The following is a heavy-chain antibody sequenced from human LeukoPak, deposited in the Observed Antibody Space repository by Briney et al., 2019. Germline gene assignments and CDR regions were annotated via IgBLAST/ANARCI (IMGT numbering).Heavy chain of an antibody. J-gene: IGHJ4*02. D-gene: IGHD7-27*01. CDR2: IYYAGRT. V-gene: IGHV4-59*01. Sequence: PSGTLSLTCNVSGWSLNNSYWSWIRQPPGKGLEWLGSIYYAGRTNYNPSLKSRVTVSVDTSKNQFSLKLTSVTAADTAVYYCARAWGFVDYWGQGTLVTVSS. CDR1: GWSLNNSY. CDR3: ARAWGFVDY.